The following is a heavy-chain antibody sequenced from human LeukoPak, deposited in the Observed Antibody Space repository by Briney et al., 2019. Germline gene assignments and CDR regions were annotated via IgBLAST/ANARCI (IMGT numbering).Heavy chain of an antibody. J-gene: IGHJ4*02. CDR3: ARAGYSSGWFAYY. D-gene: IGHD6-19*01. Sequence: GGSLRLSCAASGFTFSNYWMSWVRQAPGKGLEWVANMDQEGSEKYYVDSVKGRFTISRDNAKNSLYLQMNSLRAEDTAMYYCARAGYSSGWFAYYWGQRTLVTVSS. CDR2: MDQEGSEK. CDR1: GFTFSNYW. V-gene: IGHV3-7*05.